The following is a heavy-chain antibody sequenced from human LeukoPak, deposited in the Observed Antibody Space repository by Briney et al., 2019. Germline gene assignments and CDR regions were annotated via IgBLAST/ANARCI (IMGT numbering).Heavy chain of an antibody. CDR3: ARDPSLGGGVGY. Sequence: PSQTLSLTCTVSGGSISSGSYYWSWIRQPAGKGLEWIGRIYTSGSTNYNPSLKSRVTISVDTSKNQFSLKLSSVTAAGTAVYYCARDPSLGGGVGYWGQGTLVTVSS. V-gene: IGHV4-61*02. D-gene: IGHD2-15*01. CDR1: GGSISSGSYY. CDR2: IYTSGST. J-gene: IGHJ4*02.